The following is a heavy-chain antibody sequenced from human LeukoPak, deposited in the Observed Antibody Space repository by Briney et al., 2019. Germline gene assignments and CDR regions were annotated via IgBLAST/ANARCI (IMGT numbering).Heavy chain of an antibody. D-gene: IGHD3-3*01. CDR2: IYPDDSDT. CDR1: GYRFDNYW. CDR3: VRQERNDIIVRIIDSKGSGYGP. Sequence: GDSLRISCKTSGYRFDNYWIGWVRQTPGKGLEWMGIIYPDDSDTIYSPSFQGQVTISVDKSITTVYSQWSSLKASDTATYHCVRQERNDIIVRIIDSKGSGYGPWGQGTLVTVSS. V-gene: IGHV5-51*01. J-gene: IGHJ5*02.